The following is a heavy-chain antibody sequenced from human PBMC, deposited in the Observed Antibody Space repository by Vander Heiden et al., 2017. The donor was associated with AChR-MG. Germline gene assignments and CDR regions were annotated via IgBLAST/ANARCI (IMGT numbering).Heavy chain of an antibody. CDR1: GFPFSRYA. V-gene: IGHV3-23*01. D-gene: IGHD3-10*01. J-gene: IGHJ4*02. Sequence: EVQLLESGGGLVQPGGSLRLSCAASGFPFSRYAMSWVRQAPGKGLEWVSAISGSGGSTYYADSVKGRFTISRDNSKNTLYLQMNSLRAEDTAVYYCAKAEVLWFGEFPSIDYWGQGTLVTVSS. CDR2: ISGSGGST. CDR3: AKAEVLWFGEFPSIDY.